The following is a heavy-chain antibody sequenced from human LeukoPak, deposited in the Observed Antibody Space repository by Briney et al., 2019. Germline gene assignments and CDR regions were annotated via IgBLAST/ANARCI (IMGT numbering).Heavy chain of an antibody. V-gene: IGHV3-21*01. J-gene: IGHJ3*02. Sequence: GGSLRLSCAASGFTFSTYTMNWVRQAPGKGLEWVSSISSTSTYIYYADSVKGRFTISRDNAETSLYLQMNSLRGEDAAVYYCARGGKNAFDSWGQRTMVTVSS. CDR3: ARGGKNAFDS. CDR1: GFTFSTYT. D-gene: IGHD3-10*01. CDR2: ISSTSTYI.